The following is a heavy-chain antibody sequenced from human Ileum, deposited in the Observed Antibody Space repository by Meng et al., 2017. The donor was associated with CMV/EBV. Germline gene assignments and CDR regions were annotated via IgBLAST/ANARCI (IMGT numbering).Heavy chain of an antibody. CDR2: IFFSGNT. D-gene: IGHD6-13*01. Sequence: QVQLQELVPGLVKPSQTLSLSCTVSGASISSGDYYWSWIRQPPGKGLEWIGYIFFSGNTYYNPSLNNRVIISIDTPRNQFSLKVDSVTAADTAVYYCARFRIAALGNLFDPWGHGTLVTVSS. V-gene: IGHV4-30-4*08. CDR3: ARFRIAALGNLFDP. CDR1: GASISSGDYY. J-gene: IGHJ5*02.